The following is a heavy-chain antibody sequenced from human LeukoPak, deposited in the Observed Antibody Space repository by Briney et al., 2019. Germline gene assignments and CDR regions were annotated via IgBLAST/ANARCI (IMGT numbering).Heavy chain of an antibody. CDR2: ISSSSRYI. D-gene: IGHD6-13*01. J-gene: IGHJ4*02. CDR1: GFTLSSYS. Sequence: GGSLRLSRAASGFTLSSYSMNWVRQAPGKGLEWVSSISSSSRYIYYADSVKGRFTISRDNATNSLYLHMNSLRAEDTALYYCARGSGSSWYFYFDYWGQGTLVTVSS. V-gene: IGHV3-21*04. CDR3: ARGSGSSWYFYFDY.